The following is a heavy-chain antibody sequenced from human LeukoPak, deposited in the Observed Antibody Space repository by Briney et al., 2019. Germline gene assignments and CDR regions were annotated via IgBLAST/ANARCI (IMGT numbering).Heavy chain of an antibody. V-gene: IGHV4-34*01. CDR1: GGSFGSYS. CDR3: ARGFSGFWEFDS. D-gene: IGHD1-14*01. Sequence: SETLSLTCDVSGGSFGSYSWNWIRQPPGKGLEWIAEISYAGNTHTGSTSYSASLKSRVTISVDTPKNQFSLHLTSVTAADAGVYYCARGFSGFWEFDSWGQGTLVTVSS. J-gene: IGHJ4*02. CDR2: ISYAGNTHTGST.